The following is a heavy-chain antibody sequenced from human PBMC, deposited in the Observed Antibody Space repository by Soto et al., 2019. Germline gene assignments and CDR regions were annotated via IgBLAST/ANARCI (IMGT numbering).Heavy chain of an antibody. D-gene: IGHD3-9*01. Sequence: GGSLRLSCAGSGSTFSDYHMSWVRQAPGKGLEWVSVIYSDGSTYYADSVKGRFIISRDNSNNTLYFQMNSLRAEDTAVYYCATLTKYDILTGFYPCWGQGTLVTVSS. J-gene: IGHJ4*02. CDR1: GSTFSDYH. CDR3: ATLTKYDILTGFYPC. CDR2: IYSDGST. V-gene: IGHV3-66*01.